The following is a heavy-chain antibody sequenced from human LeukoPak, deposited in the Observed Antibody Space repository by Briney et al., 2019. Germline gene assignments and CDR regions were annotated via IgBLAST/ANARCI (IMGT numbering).Heavy chain of an antibody. CDR1: GGSISSGDYY. Sequence: SETLSLTCTVSGGSISSGDYYWSWIRQPPGKGLEWIGYIYYSGSTYYNPSLKSRVTTSVDTSKNQFSLKLSSVTAADTAVYYCAREVGVGATYNWFDPWGQGTLVTVSS. CDR3: AREVGVGATYNWFDP. CDR2: IYYSGST. V-gene: IGHV4-30-4*01. J-gene: IGHJ5*02. D-gene: IGHD1-26*01.